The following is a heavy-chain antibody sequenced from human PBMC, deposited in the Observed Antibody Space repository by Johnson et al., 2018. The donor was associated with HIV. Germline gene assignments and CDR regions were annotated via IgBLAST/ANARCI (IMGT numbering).Heavy chain of an antibody. CDR1: GFTFSSYA. J-gene: IGHJ3*02. CDR2: ISYDGSNK. V-gene: IGHV3-30-3*01. D-gene: IGHD6-13*01. CDR3: ARDQIAAAGAFDI. Sequence: QMLLVESGGGVVQPGRSLRLSCAASGFTFSSYAMHWVRQAPGTGLEWVAVISYDGSNKYYADSVKGRFTISRDNSKNTLYLQMNSLRAEDTAVYYCARDQIAAAGAFDIWGQGTMVTVSS.